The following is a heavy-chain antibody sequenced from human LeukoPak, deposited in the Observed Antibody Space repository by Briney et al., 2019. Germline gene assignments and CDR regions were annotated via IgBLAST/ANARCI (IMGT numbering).Heavy chain of an antibody. D-gene: IGHD1-26*01. J-gene: IGHJ4*02. CDR3: AGGGYGLFHY. V-gene: IGHV4-59*01. CDR1: GGSINNYY. CDR2: IYYSGST. Sequence: PSETLSLTCTVSGGSINNYYWSWIRQPPGKGLEWIGYIYYSGSTNSNPSLKSRVTISVDTSRNQFSLKLSSVTAADTAVYYCAGGGYGLFHYWGQGTLVTVSS.